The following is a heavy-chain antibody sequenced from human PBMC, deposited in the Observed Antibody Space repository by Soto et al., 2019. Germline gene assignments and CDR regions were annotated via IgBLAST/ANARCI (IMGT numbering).Heavy chain of an antibody. CDR2: IYYSGST. CDR1: GGSISSSSYY. Sequence: TXETLALTCTVSGGSISSSSYYGGWIRQPPGKGLEWIGSIYYSGSTYYNPSLKSRVTISVDTSKNQFSLKLSSVTAADTAVYYCARQTDYYGSGSYYPGVSSFDYWGQGTLVTVSS. CDR3: ARQTDYYGSGSYYPGVSSFDY. V-gene: IGHV4-39*01. J-gene: IGHJ4*02. D-gene: IGHD3-10*01.